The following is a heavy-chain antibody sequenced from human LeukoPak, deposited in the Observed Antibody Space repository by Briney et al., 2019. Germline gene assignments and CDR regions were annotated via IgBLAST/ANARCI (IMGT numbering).Heavy chain of an antibody. J-gene: IGHJ6*02. CDR3: ARGGDDYGMDV. D-gene: IGHD3-16*01. V-gene: IGHV1-46*01. CDR1: GYSFTRYY. Sequence: EASVKVSCKASGYSFTRYYMHWVRQAPGQGLEWMGIINPRGGGTTYAQKFQGRDTMTRDTSTSTVYTELSSLRSEDTAVYYCARGGDDYGMDVWGQGTTVTVAS. CDR2: INPRGGGT.